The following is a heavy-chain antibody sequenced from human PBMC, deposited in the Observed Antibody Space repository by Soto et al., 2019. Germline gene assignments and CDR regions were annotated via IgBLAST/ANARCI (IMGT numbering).Heavy chain of an antibody. CDR3: ARFRGNDFWSGYSRSYDAFDI. J-gene: IGHJ3*02. CDR1: GGTFSSYT. V-gene: IGHV1-69*02. CDR2: IIPILGIA. D-gene: IGHD3-3*01. Sequence: QVQLVQSGAEVKKPGSSVKVSCKASGGTFSSYTISWVRQAPGQGLEWMGRIIPILGIANYAQKFQGRVTITADKSTSTAYMELSSLRSEDTAVYYCARFRGNDFWSGYSRSYDAFDIWGQGTMVTVSS.